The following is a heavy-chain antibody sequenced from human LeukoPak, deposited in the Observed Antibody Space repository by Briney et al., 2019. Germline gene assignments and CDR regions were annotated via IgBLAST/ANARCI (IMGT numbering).Heavy chain of an antibody. V-gene: IGHV3-30*18. D-gene: IGHD3-16*01. CDR1: GFTFSNYA. CDR3: AKDNRGYFDF. CDR2: ISYNGRNN. J-gene: IGHJ4*02. Sequence: GGSLRLSCAASGFTFSNYAMSWVRQAPGKGLEWVALISYNGRNNYYADSVKGRFTISRDNSKNTLYLQVSSLRTEDTAVYFCAKDNRGYFDFWGQGTLVTVSS.